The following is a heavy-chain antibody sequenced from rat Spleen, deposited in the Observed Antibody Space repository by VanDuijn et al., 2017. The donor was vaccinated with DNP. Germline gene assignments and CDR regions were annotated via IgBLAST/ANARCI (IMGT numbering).Heavy chain of an antibody. CDR2: ISPSGDRT. Sequence: EVQLVESGGGLVQPGRSLKLSCAASGFTFSNYYMARVRQAPKKGLEWVAAISPSGDRTSYPDSVKGRFTISRDNAKNTLYLQMNSLQSEDTATYYCARQLGDYWGQGVMVTVSS. CDR1: GFTFSNYY. V-gene: IGHV5-25*01. D-gene: IGHD5-1*01. J-gene: IGHJ2*01. CDR3: ARQLGDY.